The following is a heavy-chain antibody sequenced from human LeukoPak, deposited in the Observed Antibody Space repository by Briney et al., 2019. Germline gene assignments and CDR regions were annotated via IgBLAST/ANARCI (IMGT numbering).Heavy chain of an antibody. D-gene: IGHD2-2*01. CDR1: GFSFSNYA. V-gene: IGHV3-23*01. J-gene: IGHJ4*02. CDR2: ISGSGGST. Sequence: GGSLRLSCVSSGFSFSNYAMSWVRQAPGKGLEWVSSISGSGGSTHYADSVKGRFTISRDNSKNTLYLQMNSLRAEDTAVYYCAKGIVVVPTPGYYFDYWGQGTLVTVSS. CDR3: AKGIVVVPTPGYYFDY.